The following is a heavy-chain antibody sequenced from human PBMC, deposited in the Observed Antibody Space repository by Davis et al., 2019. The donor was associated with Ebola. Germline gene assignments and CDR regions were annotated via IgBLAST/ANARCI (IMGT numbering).Heavy chain of an antibody. D-gene: IGHD5-12*01. V-gene: IGHV4-30-2*01. CDR3: ARAAARDYDLIDYYYYGMDV. Sequence: MPSETLSLTCAVSGGSISSGGYSWSWIRQPPGKGLEWIGYIYHSGSTYYNPSLKSRVTISVDRSKNQFSLKLSSVTAADTAVYYCARAAARDYDLIDYYYYGMDVWGQGTTVTVSS. CDR2: IYHSGST. CDR1: GGSISSGGYS. J-gene: IGHJ6*02.